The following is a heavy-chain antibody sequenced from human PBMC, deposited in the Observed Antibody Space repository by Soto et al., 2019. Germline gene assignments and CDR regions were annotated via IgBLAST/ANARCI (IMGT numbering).Heavy chain of an antibody. Sequence: GGSLRLSCAASGFTFSGSAMHWVRQASGKGLEWVGRIRSKANSYATAYAASVKGRFTISRDDSKNTAYLQMNCLKTEDTAVYYCIRHYSSSWYPPFDYWGQGTLATVSS. CDR1: GFTFSGSA. CDR3: IRHYSSSWYPPFDY. V-gene: IGHV3-73*01. D-gene: IGHD6-13*01. J-gene: IGHJ4*02. CDR2: IRSKANSYAT.